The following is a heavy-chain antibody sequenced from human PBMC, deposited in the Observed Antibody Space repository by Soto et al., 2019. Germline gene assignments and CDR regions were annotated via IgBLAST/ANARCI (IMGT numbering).Heavy chain of an antibody. J-gene: IGHJ5*02. Sequence: GGSLRLSCAASGFTFSSYSMNWVRQAPGKGLEWVSSISSSSSYIYYADSVKGRFTISRDNAKNSLYLQMNSLRAEDTAVYYCARGSSGCWFDPWGQGTLVTVSS. CDR2: ISSSSSYI. CDR1: GFTFSSYS. CDR3: ARGSSGCWFDP. V-gene: IGHV3-21*01. D-gene: IGHD6-19*01.